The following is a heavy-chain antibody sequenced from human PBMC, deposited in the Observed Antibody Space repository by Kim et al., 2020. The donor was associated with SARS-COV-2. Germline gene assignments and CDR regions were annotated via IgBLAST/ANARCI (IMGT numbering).Heavy chain of an antibody. Sequence: KSRVTISVDTSKNQFSLKLSSVTAADTAVYYCARDPSPYGSGSSLYYFDYWGQGTLVTVSS. J-gene: IGHJ4*02. D-gene: IGHD3-10*01. V-gene: IGHV4-59*01. CDR3: ARDPSPYGSGSSLYYFDY.